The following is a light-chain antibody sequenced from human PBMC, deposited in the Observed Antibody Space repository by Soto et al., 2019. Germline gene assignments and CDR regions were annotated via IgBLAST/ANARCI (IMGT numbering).Light chain of an antibody. J-gene: IGKJ1*01. CDR3: QQYDIAPKT. CDR2: GAS. CDR1: QSVRSNY. Sequence: EIVLTQSPGTLSLSPGERATLSCRASQSVRSNYLAWYQQKPGQAPRLLIYGASSRATGIPDRFSGSGSGTDFTLSISRLEPEDFAVYYCQQYDIAPKTFGQGTKVDIK. V-gene: IGKV3-20*01.